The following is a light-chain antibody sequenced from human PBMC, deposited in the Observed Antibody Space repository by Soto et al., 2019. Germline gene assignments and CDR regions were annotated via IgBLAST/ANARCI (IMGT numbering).Light chain of an antibody. J-gene: IGKJ4*01. CDR3: QQYASSPLT. CDR2: GPS. V-gene: IGKV3-20*01. Sequence: EIVLTQSPGSLSLSPGERATLSCRASQTVGRTYLAWYQQKPGQTPRLLIHGPSNKATSIPDRISGSGSETDFTLIISRLEPEDFAVYYCQQYASSPLTFGGGTKVEIK. CDR1: QTVGRTY.